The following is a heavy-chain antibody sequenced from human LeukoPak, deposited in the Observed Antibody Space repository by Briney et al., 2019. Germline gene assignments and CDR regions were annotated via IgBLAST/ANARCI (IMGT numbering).Heavy chain of an antibody. Sequence: GSLRLSCAASGFTFSNYAMSWVRQAPGKGLESVSVISGTGAYTYYADSVKGRVTISRDNSKNTLYLQMNSLRAEDTTVYYCAKGHSDYGTGFDLWGRGTLVTVSS. CDR2: ISGTGAYT. J-gene: IGHJ4*02. D-gene: IGHD4-17*01. CDR1: GFTFSNYA. CDR3: AKGHSDYGTGFDL. V-gene: IGHV3-23*01.